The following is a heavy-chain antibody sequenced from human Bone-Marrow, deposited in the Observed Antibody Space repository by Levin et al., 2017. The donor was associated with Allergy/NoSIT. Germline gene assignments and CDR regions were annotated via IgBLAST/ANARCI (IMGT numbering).Heavy chain of an antibody. CDR3: ARGHRIAAFDY. V-gene: IGHV3-30*04. CDR2: ISYDGSNK. CDR1: GFTFSSYA. J-gene: IGHJ4*02. D-gene: IGHD6-13*01. Sequence: GGSLRLSCAASGFTFSSYAMHWVRQAPGKGLEWVAVISYDGSNKYYADSVKGRFTISRDNSKNTLYLQMNSLRAEDTAVYYCARGHRIAAFDYWGQGTLVTVSS.